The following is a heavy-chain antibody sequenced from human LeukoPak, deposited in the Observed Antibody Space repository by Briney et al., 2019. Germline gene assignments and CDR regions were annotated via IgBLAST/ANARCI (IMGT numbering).Heavy chain of an antibody. J-gene: IGHJ4*02. V-gene: IGHV1-69*05. D-gene: IGHD3-22*01. CDR1: GYTFTSYG. CDR3: ATSSPYYYDSSGYYPFDY. Sequence: GASVKVSCKASGYTFTSYGISWVRQAPGQGLEWMGRIIPIFGTANYAQKFQGRVTITTDESTSTAYMELSSLRSEDTAVYYCATSSPYYYDSSGYYPFDYWGQGTLVTVSS. CDR2: IIPIFGTA.